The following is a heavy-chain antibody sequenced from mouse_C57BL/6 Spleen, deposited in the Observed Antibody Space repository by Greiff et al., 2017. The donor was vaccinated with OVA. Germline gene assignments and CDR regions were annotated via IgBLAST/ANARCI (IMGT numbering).Heavy chain of an antibody. CDR2: IYPSDSET. V-gene: IGHV1-61*01. D-gene: IGHD1-1*01. Sequence: VKLQQPGAELVRPGSSVKLSCKASGYTFTSYWMDWVKQRPGQGLEWIGNIYPSDSETHYNQKFKDKATLTVDKSSSTAYMQLSSLTSEDSAVYYCARGYYGSSSFDYWGQGTTLTVSS. CDR3: ARGYYGSSSFDY. J-gene: IGHJ2*01. CDR1: GYTFTSYW.